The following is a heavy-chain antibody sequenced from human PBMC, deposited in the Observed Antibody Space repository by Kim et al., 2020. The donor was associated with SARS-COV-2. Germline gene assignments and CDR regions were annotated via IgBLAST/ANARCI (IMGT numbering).Heavy chain of an antibody. CDR3: AKETKAGVAPAEYFQH. V-gene: IGHV3-23*01. Sequence: SVKGRFTISRDNSKNTLYLQMNSLRAEDTAVYYCAKETKAGVAPAEYFQHWGQGTLVTVSS. D-gene: IGHD3-3*01. J-gene: IGHJ1*01.